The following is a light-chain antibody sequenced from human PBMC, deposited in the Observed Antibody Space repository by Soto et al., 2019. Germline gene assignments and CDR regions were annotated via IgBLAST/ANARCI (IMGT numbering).Light chain of an antibody. CDR3: QQYGNSPQT. V-gene: IGKV3-20*01. J-gene: IGKJ1*01. CDR2: GAS. Sequence: EIVLTQSPGTLSLSPGERATLSCRASQSVSSSFLAWYQQKPGQAPRLLIYGASSGATGIPDRFSGSGSGTDFTLTISRLEPEDFAVYYCQQYGNSPQTFGQGTKV. CDR1: QSVSSSF.